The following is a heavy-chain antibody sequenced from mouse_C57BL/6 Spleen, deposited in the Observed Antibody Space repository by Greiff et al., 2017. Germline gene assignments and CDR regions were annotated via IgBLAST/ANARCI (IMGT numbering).Heavy chain of an antibody. CDR3: ASGWVLLRERYFDV. CDR2: ILPGSGST. J-gene: IGHJ1*03. CDR1: GYTFPGYW. D-gene: IGHD1-1*01. Sequence: QVQLQQSGAELMKPGASVKLSCKATGYTFPGYWIEWVKQRPGHGLEWIGEILPGSGSTNYNEKFKGKATFTADTSSNTAYMQLSSLTTEDSAIYYCASGWVLLRERYFDVWGTGTTVTVSS. V-gene: IGHV1-9*01.